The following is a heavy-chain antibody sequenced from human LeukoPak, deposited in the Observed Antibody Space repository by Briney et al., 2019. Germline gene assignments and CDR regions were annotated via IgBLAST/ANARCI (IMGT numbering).Heavy chain of an antibody. Sequence: PSETLSLTCTVSGGSISSYYWSWIRQPPGKGLEWIGYIYYSGSTNYNPSLKSRVTISVDTSKNQFSLKLSSVTAADTAVYYCARVGGDYTGNYYYYYMDVWGKGTTVTISS. CDR2: IYYSGST. CDR1: GGSISSYY. D-gene: IGHD2-21*02. CDR3: ARVGGDYTGNYYYYYMDV. J-gene: IGHJ6*03. V-gene: IGHV4-59*08.